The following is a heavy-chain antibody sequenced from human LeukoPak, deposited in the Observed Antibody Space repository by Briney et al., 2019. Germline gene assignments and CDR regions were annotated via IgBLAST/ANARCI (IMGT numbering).Heavy chain of an antibody. V-gene: IGHV4-59*01. CDR2: IYYSGST. D-gene: IGHD2-2*01. CDR3: ARVVGSYCSSTSCLDWFDP. Sequence: AETLSLTCTVSGGSISSYYWSWIRQPPGKGLEWIGYIYYSGSTNYNPSLKSRVTISVDTSKNQFSLKLSSVTAADTAVYYCARVVGSYCSSTSCLDWFDPWGQGTLVTVSS. J-gene: IGHJ5*02. CDR1: GGSISSYY.